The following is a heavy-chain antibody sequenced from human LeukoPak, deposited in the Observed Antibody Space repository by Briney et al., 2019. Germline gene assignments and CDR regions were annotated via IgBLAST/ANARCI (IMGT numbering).Heavy chain of an antibody. Sequence: SETLSLTCTVSGGSISSYYWSWIRQPPGKGLEWIGEINHSGSTNYNPSLKSRVTISVDTSKNQFSLKLSSVTAADTAVYYCARRYYYDSSAPMEAFDIWGQGTMVTVSS. V-gene: IGHV4-34*01. CDR3: ARRYYYDSSAPMEAFDI. CDR2: INHSGST. CDR1: GGSISSYY. D-gene: IGHD3-22*01. J-gene: IGHJ3*02.